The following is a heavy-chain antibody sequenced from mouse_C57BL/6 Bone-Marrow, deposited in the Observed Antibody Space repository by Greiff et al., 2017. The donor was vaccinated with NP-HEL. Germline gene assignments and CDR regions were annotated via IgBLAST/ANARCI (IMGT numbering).Heavy chain of an antibody. CDR1: GYTFTSYW. CDR3: ARRSSGSWFAY. Sequence: QVQLQQPGAELVKPGASVKMSCKASGYTFTSYWITWVKQRPGQGLEWIGDIYPGSGSTNYNEKFKSKATLTVDTSSSTAYMQLSNLTAEDSAVYYSARRSSGSWFAYWGQGTLVTVSA. J-gene: IGHJ3*01. CDR2: IYPGSGST. V-gene: IGHV1-55*01. D-gene: IGHD3-2*02.